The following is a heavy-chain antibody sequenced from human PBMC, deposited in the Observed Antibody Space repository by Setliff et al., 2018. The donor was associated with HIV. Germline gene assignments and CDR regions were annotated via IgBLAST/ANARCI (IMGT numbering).Heavy chain of an antibody. CDR3: AKAFGGYPNPIEYPQH. V-gene: IGHV3-53*01. Sequence: PGGSLRLSCAASGLTVSSNFMSWVRQAPGRGLEWISVIYSGGTTYYADSVKGRFTISRDNSQNTLHLQMNSLRAEDTAVYFCAKAFGGYPNPIEYPQHWGQGTLVTVSS. D-gene: IGHD3-16*01. CDR2: IYSGGTT. J-gene: IGHJ1*01. CDR1: GLTVSSNF.